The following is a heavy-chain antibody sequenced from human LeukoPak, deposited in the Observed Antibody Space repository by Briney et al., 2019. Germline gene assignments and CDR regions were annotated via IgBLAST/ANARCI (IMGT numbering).Heavy chain of an antibody. V-gene: IGHV1-8*03. CDR3: ARGADSSSTGGYYMDV. CDR1: GYTFTSYD. J-gene: IGHJ6*03. CDR2: MNPNSGNT. Sequence: GASVKVSCKASGYTFTSYDINWVRQATGQGLEWMGWMNPNSGNTGYAQKFQGRVTITRNTSISTAYMELSSLRSEDTAVCYCARGADSSSTGGYYMDVWGKGTTVTVSS. D-gene: IGHD6-13*01.